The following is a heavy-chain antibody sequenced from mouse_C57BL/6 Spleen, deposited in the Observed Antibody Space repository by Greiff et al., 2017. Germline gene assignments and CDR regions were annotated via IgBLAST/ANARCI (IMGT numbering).Heavy chain of an antibody. J-gene: IGHJ3*01. V-gene: IGHV7-3*01. CDR1: GFTFTDYY. CDR2: IRTKANGYTT. Sequence: EVQVVESGGGLVQPGGSLSLSCAASGFTFTDYYMSWVRQPPGKALEWLGFIRTKANGYTTEYSASVKGRFTISRDNSQSILYLQMKALRAEDSATYYCARDCYGSEVWFAYWGQGTLVTVSA. CDR3: ARDCYGSEVWFAY. D-gene: IGHD1-1*01.